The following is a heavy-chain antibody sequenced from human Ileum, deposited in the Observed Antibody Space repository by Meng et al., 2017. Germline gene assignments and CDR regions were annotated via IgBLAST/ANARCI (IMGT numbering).Heavy chain of an antibody. CDR3: ARGGCGGWSNCFDP. D-gene: IGHD6-19*01. CDR1: GSFLSSANDY. V-gene: IGHV4-61*01. J-gene: IGHJ5*02. CDR2: IYKSGNT. Sequence: LLDSTAGLVGPSETLALTCPSHGSFLSSANDYWSRIRQTPGKGLEWIGYIYKSGNTNTNPPLRSRLTMLVGTSNGQFSLKLNCVTSADTAVYYCARGGCGGWSNCFDPWGQGTLVTVSS.